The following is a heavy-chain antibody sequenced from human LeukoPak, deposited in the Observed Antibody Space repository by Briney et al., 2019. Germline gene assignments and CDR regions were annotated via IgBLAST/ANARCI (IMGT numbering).Heavy chain of an antibody. V-gene: IGHV3-15*01. D-gene: IGHD3-16*01. Sequence: GGSLRLSCAASGFTFNNAWMSWVRQAPGKGLKGCGRFKRKTDGGTTDYAAPVKVTFTISRDDSKNTLYLQMNSLKTEDTAVYYCTTGGVLDAFDIWGQGTMVTVSS. CDR1: GFTFNNAW. J-gene: IGHJ3*02. CDR3: TTGGVLDAFDI. CDR2: FKRKTDGGTT.